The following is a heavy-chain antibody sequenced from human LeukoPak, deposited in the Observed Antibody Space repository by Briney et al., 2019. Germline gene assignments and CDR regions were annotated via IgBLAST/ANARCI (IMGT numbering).Heavy chain of an antibody. CDR2: IKSDGTST. CDR1: GFTFSPYW. J-gene: IGHJ4*02. Sequence: GGSLRLPCAASGFTFSPYWMHWARQAPGKGLVWVSRIKSDGTSTSYADSVKGRFTISRDNTKNTLYLQMNSLRAEDTAVYYCTRGDFFDYWGQGTLVTVSS. V-gene: IGHV3-74*01. CDR3: TRGDFFDY.